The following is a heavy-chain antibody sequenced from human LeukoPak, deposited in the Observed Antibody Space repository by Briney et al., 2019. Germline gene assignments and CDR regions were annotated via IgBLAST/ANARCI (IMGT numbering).Heavy chain of an antibody. J-gene: IGHJ4*02. V-gene: IGHV4-34*01. D-gene: IGHD5-18*01. Sequence: PPETLSLTCAVYGGSFSGYYWSWIRQPPGKGLEWIGEINHSGSTNYNPSLKSRVTISVDTSKNQFSLKLSSVTAADTAVYYCARGITWIQLGYWGQGTLVTVSS. CDR2: INHSGST. CDR3: ARGITWIQLGY. CDR1: GGSFSGYY.